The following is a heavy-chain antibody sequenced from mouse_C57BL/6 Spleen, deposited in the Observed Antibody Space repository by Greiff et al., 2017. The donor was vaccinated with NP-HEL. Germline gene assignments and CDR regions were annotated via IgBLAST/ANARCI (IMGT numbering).Heavy chain of an antibody. J-gene: IGHJ3*01. V-gene: IGHV1-74*01. Sequence: QVQLQQPGAELVKPGASVKVSCKASGYTFTSYWMHWVKQRPGQGLEWIGRIHPSDSATNYNQKFKGKATLTVDKSSSTAYMQLSSMTSEDSAVYYGAIGALYYGSSPFAYWAKGLWSLSLQ. D-gene: IGHD1-1*01. CDR1: GYTFTSYW. CDR3: AIGALYYGSSPFAY. CDR2: IHPSDSAT.